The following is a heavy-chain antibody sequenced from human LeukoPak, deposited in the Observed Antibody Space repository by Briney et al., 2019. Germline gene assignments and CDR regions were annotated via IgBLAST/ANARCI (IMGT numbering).Heavy chain of an antibody. V-gene: IGHV4-34*01. J-gene: IGHJ4*01. D-gene: IGHD2-15*01. Sequence: SETLSLTCAVYGGSFSGYYWSWIRQSPDKGLEWIGEINHSGRTNYNPSLKSRVTISIDTSKNQLSLNLKSVTAADTAVYYCARDRDVDDFDSWGHGTLVTVSS. CDR1: GGSFSGYY. CDR3: ARDRDVDDFDS. CDR2: INHSGRT.